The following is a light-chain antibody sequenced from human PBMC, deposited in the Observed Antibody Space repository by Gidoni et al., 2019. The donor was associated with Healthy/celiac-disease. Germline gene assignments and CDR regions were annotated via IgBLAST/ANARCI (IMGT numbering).Light chain of an antibody. V-gene: IGLV1-44*01. CDR3: AAWDDSLNGV. CDR2: SNN. CDR1: SSNIGSNT. J-gene: IGLJ3*02. Sequence: QSVLTQPPSASGTPVQRVTISCSGSSSNIGSNTVNWYQQLPGTAPKLLIYSNNQRPSGVPDRFSGSKSGTSASLAISGLQSEDEADYYCAAWDDSLNGVFGGGTKLTVL.